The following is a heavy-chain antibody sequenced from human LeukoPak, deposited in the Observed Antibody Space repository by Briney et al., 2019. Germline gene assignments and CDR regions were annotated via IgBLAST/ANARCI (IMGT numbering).Heavy chain of an antibody. Sequence: GASVKVSCKASGGTFSSYAISWVRQAPGQGLEWMGEIIPIFGTANYAQKFQGRVTITADESTSTAYMELSSLRSEDTAVYYCAIDYYDSSGYRDYWGQGTLVTVSS. CDR2: IIPIFGTA. V-gene: IGHV1-69*13. CDR1: GGTFSSYA. J-gene: IGHJ4*02. D-gene: IGHD3-22*01. CDR3: AIDYYDSSGYRDY.